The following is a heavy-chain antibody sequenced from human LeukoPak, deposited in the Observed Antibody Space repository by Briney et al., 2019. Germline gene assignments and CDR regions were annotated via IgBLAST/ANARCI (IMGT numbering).Heavy chain of an antibody. CDR1: GFTFNIFG. V-gene: IGHV3-21*01. J-gene: IGHJ4*02. CDR2: ISSESTNI. Sequence: GGSLRLSRAASGFTFNIFGTNWVRQAPGKGVEWVSSISSESTNIYYADSVKGRFTISRDNAKNSLFLEMNSLRPEDTAVYYCSRDGSGSGDCWGQGTLVTVSS. CDR3: SRDGSGSGDC. D-gene: IGHD2-15*01.